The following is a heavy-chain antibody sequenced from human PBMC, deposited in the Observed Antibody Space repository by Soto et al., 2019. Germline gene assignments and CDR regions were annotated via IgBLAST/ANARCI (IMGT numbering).Heavy chain of an antibody. CDR3: AREGPLSGDAFDI. Sequence: SETLSLTCTVSGGSIFSHLWSWIRQPPGKGLEWIGYVSHSGSTTHNPSLKSRVTISLDTSQNQVSLQLRSVTAADTTVYYCAREGPLSGDAFDIWGRGTKVTVSS. J-gene: IGHJ3*02. CDR2: VSHSGST. D-gene: IGHD3-16*01. CDR1: GGSIFSHL. V-gene: IGHV4-59*11.